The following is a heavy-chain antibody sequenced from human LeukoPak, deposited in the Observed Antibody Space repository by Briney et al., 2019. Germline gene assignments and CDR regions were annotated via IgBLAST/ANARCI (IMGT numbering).Heavy chain of an antibody. V-gene: IGHV4-39*01. J-gene: IGHJ4*02. CDR1: GGSISSSSYY. CDR2: IYYSGST. Sequence: SETLSLTCTVSGGSISSSSYYWGWIRQPPGKGLEWIGSIYYSGSTYYNPSLESRVTISVDTSKNQFSLKLSSVTAADTAVYYCARGIFGVVINDYWGQGTLVTVSS. D-gene: IGHD3-3*01. CDR3: ARGIFGVVINDY.